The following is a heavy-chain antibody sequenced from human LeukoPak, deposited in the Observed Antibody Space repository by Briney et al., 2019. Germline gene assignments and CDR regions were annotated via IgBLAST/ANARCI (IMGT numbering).Heavy chain of an antibody. CDR3: AKRGIVIRAVIIVGFHKEAYYCDV. D-gene: IGHD3-3*01. CDR1: GITLSNYG. J-gene: IGHJ4*02. CDR2: ISGSAGGT. V-gene: IGHV3-23*01. Sequence: GGSLRLSCAVSGITLSNYGMSGVRQAPGKGLEWVAGISGSAGGTICAASVEGRFPNSRDNPKNALSLQMNSLRAEGSVVHFCAKRGIVIRAVIIVGFHKEAYYCDVWGQGPVVTVST.